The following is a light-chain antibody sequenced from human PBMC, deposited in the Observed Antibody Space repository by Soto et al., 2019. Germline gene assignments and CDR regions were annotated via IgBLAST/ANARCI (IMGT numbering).Light chain of an antibody. CDR1: QSISNY. Sequence: DIQMTQSPSSLSASVGDRVTITCRASQSISNYLNWYQQKPGKAPNLLIYDASSLLSGVPSRFSGSGSGTDFTLTISSLQTEDFSIYYFQQSDSTPYTFGQGTKMEIK. V-gene: IGKV1-39*01. CDR2: DAS. J-gene: IGKJ2*01. CDR3: QQSDSTPYT.